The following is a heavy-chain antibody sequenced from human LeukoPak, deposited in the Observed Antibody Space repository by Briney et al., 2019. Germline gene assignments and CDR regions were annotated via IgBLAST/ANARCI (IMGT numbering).Heavy chain of an antibody. D-gene: IGHD6-19*01. CDR3: AKRRIAVAALDY. Sequence: GASLRLSCAASGFTFSSYAMSWVRQAPGKGLEWVSAISGSGGSTYYADSVKGRFAISRDNSKNTLYLQMNSLRAEDTAVYYCAKRRIAVAALDYWGQGTLVTVSS. V-gene: IGHV3-23*01. CDR2: ISGSGGST. CDR1: GFTFSSYA. J-gene: IGHJ4*02.